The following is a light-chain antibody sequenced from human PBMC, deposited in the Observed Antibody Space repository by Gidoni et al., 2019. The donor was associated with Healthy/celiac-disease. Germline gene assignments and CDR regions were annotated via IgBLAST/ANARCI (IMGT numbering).Light chain of an antibody. CDR2: AAS. CDR1: QSISSY. J-gene: IGKJ3*01. V-gene: IGKV1-39*01. Sequence: DIQMPQSPSSLSASVADRVTITCRATQSISSYLNWYQQKPGKAPKLLIYAASSLQSRVPSRFSGSGSGTDFTLTISSLQPEGFATCYCQQSYSTPFTFGPGTRVDIK. CDR3: QQSYSTPFT.